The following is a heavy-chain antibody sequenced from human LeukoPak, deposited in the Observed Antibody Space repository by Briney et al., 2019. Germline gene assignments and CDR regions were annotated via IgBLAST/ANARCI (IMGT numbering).Heavy chain of an antibody. CDR1: GYTFTSYG. CDR3: ARESLGTTDS. D-gene: IGHD1-14*01. V-gene: IGHV1-18*01. CDR2: ISPYNGNT. J-gene: IGHJ4*02. Sequence: GASVKVSCKASGYTFTSYGINWLRQAPGQGLEWMGWISPYNGNTNHAQKLRGRVTMTTDTSTSTVYLELRSLRSDDTAVYYCARESLGTTDSWGQGTLVTVSS.